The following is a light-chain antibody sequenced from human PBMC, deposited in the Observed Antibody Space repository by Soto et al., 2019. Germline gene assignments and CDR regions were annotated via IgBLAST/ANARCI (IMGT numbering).Light chain of an antibody. CDR3: QQSFRAVHLT. V-gene: IGKV1-39*01. CDR2: AAS. CDR1: QSISSY. Sequence: DIQMTQSPSSLSASVGDRVTITCRASQSISSYLVWYQQKPGKAPKLLISAASTLEIGVTSRFSGSGAATAVTLTITSLQPQDSSTYYCQQSFRAVHLTFGGGTKVEI. J-gene: IGKJ4*01.